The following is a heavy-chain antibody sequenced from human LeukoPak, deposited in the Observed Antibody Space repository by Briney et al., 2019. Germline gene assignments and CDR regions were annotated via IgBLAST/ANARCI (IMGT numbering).Heavy chain of an antibody. D-gene: IGHD2-2*01. CDR2: ISTSSSFI. V-gene: IGHV3-21*01. CDR1: EFSFSSYS. Sequence: RGGPLRLSCAASEFSFSSYSMNWVRLAPGKGLEWVSSISTSSSFIYYADSVTRRFTISRDNAKNLLYLQISSLRPEDTAIYYCARGECGGTNCYDRIFDYWGQGTLVTVSS. CDR3: ARGECGGTNCYDRIFDY. J-gene: IGHJ4*02.